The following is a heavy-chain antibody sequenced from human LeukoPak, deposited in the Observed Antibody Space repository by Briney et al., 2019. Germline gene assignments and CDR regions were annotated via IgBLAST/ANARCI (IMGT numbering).Heavy chain of an antibody. CDR3: ARGSDVSIIRNWFDS. V-gene: IGHV3-30*03. J-gene: IGHJ5*01. CDR2: ISYDGSNK. CDR1: GFTFSSYG. Sequence: PGRSLRLSCAASGFTFSSYGMHWVRQAPGKGLEWVAVISYDGSNKYFADSVKGRFTISRDNSKNTLYLQMNSLRPEDTAVYYCARGSDVSIIRNWFDSWGQGTLVTVSS. D-gene: IGHD1-26*01.